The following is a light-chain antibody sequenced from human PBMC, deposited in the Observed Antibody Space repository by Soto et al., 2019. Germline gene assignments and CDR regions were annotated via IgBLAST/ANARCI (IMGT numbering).Light chain of an antibody. CDR1: QSVLYSSNNKNY. V-gene: IGKV4-1*01. CDR3: QQYYSTPIT. Sequence: DIVMTQSPDSLAVSLGETATINCKSSQSVLYSSNNKNYLAWYQQKPGQPPKLLIYCASTRESGVPERFSGSGSGTDFTLTISSLQAEDVAVYYCQQYYSTPITFGPGTKVDIK. CDR2: CAS. J-gene: IGKJ3*01.